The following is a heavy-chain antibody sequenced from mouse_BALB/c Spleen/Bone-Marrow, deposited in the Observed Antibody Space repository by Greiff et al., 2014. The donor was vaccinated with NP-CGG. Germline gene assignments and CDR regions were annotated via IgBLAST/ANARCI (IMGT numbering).Heavy chain of an antibody. Sequence: VQLQQSGAELVRSGASVKLSCTASGFNIKDYYMHWVKQRPEQGLELIGWIDPENGDTEYAPKFQGKATMTADTSSNTAYLQLSSLTSEDTAVYYCNRYDWYFDVWGAGTTVTVSS. J-gene: IGHJ1*01. CDR2: IDPENGDT. CDR3: NRYDWYFDV. CDR1: GFNIKDYY. D-gene: IGHD2-14*01. V-gene: IGHV14-4*02.